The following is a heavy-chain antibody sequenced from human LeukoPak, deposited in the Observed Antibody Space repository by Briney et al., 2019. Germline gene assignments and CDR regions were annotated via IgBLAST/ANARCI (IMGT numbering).Heavy chain of an antibody. Sequence: PSETLSLTCTVSGGSISSGSYYWSWIRQPAGKGLEWIGRIYTSGSTNYNPSLKSRVTISVDTSKNQFSLKLSSVTAADTAVYYCARSWGFGESPSRYYYYGMDVWGQGTTVTVSS. V-gene: IGHV4-61*02. D-gene: IGHD3-10*01. CDR3: ARSWGFGESPSRYYYYGMDV. CDR2: IYTSGST. J-gene: IGHJ6*02. CDR1: GGSISSGSYY.